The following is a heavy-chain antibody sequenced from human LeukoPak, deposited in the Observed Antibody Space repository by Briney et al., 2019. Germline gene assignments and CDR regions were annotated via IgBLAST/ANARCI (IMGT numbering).Heavy chain of an antibody. CDR3: ARSLQAGYYWFGEPSPDDYYFDY. CDR1: GYTFTSYD. J-gene: IGHJ4*02. V-gene: IGHV1-8*01. CDR2: MNPNSGNT. D-gene: IGHD3-10*01. Sequence: GASVKVSCKASGYTFTSYDINWVRQATGQGLEWMGWMNPNSGNTGYAQKFQGRVTMTRNTSISTAYMELSSLRSEDTAVYYCARSLQAGYYWFGEPSPDDYYFDYWGQGTLVTVSS.